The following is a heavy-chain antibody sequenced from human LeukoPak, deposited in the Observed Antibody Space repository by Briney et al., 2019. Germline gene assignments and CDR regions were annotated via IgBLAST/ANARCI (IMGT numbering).Heavy chain of an antibody. CDR2: ISSSGGST. CDR3: ARSYYYYDSSGHDMALFDY. J-gene: IGHJ4*02. D-gene: IGHD3-22*01. V-gene: IGHV3-23*01. Sequence: GGSLRLSCAASGFTFSSYAMSWVRQAPGKGLEWVSGISSSGGSTYYADPVKGRFTISRDNSKNTLYLQMNSLRAEDTAVYYCARSYYYYDSSGHDMALFDYWGQGTLVTVSS. CDR1: GFTFSSYA.